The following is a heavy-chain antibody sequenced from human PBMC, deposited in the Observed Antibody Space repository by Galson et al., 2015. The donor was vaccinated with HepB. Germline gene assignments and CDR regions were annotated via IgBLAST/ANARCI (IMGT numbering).Heavy chain of an antibody. V-gene: IGHV6-1*01. CDR1: GDSVSSNSAT. Sequence: CAISGDSVSSNSATWNWIRQSPSRGLEWLGRTYYRSKWFNDFAISVKSRITISPDTSKNQFSLQLNSVTPEDTAVYYCARGRAYGGVGYGMDVWGQGTTVTVSS. D-gene: IGHD4-17*01. CDR3: ARGRAYGGVGYGMDV. J-gene: IGHJ6*02. CDR2: TYYRSKWFN.